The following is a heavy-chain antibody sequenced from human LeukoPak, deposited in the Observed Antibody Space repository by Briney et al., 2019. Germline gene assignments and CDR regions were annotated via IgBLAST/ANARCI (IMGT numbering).Heavy chain of an antibody. Sequence: SETLSLTCTVSGGSISSSSYYWGWIRQPPGKGLEWIGSIYYSGSTYYNPSLKSRVTISVDTSKNQFSLKLSPVTAADTAVYYCASPPPVGPWYFDLWGRGTLVTVSS. CDR1: GGSISSSSYY. CDR2: IYYSGST. J-gene: IGHJ2*01. CDR3: ASPPPVGPWYFDL. V-gene: IGHV4-39*01.